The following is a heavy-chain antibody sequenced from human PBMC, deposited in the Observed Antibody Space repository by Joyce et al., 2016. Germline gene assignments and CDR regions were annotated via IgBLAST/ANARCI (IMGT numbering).Heavy chain of an antibody. CDR2: IDPTDSYT. Sequence: GSLRISCKGSGYSFTTYWINWRRQMPGKGLEWMGTIDPTDSYTNYNPSFQGHVTISADKSITTAYLQWSSLRTSDTAIYFCARSYIVGATRSDYYYYYPLDVWGQGTTVTVSS. J-gene: IGHJ6*02. D-gene: IGHD1-26*01. CDR3: ARSYIVGATRSDYYYYYPLDV. V-gene: IGHV5-10-1*01. CDR1: GYSFTTYW.